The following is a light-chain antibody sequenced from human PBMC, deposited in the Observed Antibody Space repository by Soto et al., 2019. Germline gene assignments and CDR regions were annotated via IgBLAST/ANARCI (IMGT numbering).Light chain of an antibody. CDR1: QSISSW. CDR2: KAS. Sequence: DIQMTQSPSTLSASVGDRVTITCRASQSISSWLAWYQQKPGKAPKLLIYKASSLESGVPSRFSGSGSATEFTLTISSLQPDDFATYYCHQYNSYPYTFGQGTKLEIK. V-gene: IGKV1-5*03. CDR3: HQYNSYPYT. J-gene: IGKJ2*01.